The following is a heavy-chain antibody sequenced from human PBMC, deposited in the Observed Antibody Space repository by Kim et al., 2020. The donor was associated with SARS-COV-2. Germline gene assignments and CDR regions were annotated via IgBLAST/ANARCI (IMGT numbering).Heavy chain of an antibody. CDR3: SKGALRVLLTYYFDN. Sequence: GGSLRLSCETSGFSFRDYPLSWVRQTPGKGLEWVSVLSGSGTSLNYADSVKGRFTISRDNYKNTLFLQMNNLRAEDTALYYCSKGALRVLLTYYFDNWGQRTRVTVSS. V-gene: IGHV3-23*01. CDR1: GFSFRDYP. J-gene: IGHJ4*02. CDR2: LSGSGTSL. D-gene: IGHD3-10*01.